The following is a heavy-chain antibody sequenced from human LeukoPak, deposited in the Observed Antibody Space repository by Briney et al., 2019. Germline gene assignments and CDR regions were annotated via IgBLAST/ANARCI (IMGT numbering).Heavy chain of an antibody. Sequence: GGSLRLSCAASGFTFSSYGMSWVRQAPGKGLEWVSAISGSGGRTYYADSVKGRFTISRDNAKNSLYLQMNSLRAEDTAAYYCARTRYPNTFDIWGQGTMVTVSS. CDR1: GFTFSSYG. D-gene: IGHD1-26*01. J-gene: IGHJ3*02. CDR3: ARTRYPNTFDI. CDR2: ISGSGGRT. V-gene: IGHV3-23*01.